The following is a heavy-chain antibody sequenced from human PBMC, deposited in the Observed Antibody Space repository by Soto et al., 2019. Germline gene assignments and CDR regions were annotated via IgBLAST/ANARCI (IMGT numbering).Heavy chain of an antibody. V-gene: IGHV4-34*01. Sequence: SETLSLTCAVDCGSFSGYYWTWIRQPPGTGLYCIGEINHSVITNXXPSLKSRXXISVDTSKNQXSLKLTSVTAAYTALYYCARDKIPGLFDYWCQGTLVPVSS. CDR3: ARDKIPGLFDY. CDR1: CGSFSGYY. J-gene: IGHJ4*02. CDR2: INHSVIT. D-gene: IGHD2-21*01.